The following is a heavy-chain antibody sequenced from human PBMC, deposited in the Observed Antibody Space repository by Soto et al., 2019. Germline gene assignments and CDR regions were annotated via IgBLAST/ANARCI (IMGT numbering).Heavy chain of an antibody. V-gene: IGHV1-2*02. D-gene: IGHD2-15*01. CDR2: INPNSGGT. CDR3: ARVTTVVVVAALDY. CDR1: GYTFTGYY. Sequence: ASVKVSCKASGYTFTGYYMHWVRQAPGQGLEWMGWINPNSGGTNYAQKFQGRVTMTRDTSISTTYMELSRLRSDDTAVYYCARVTTVVVVAALDYWGQGTLVTVSS. J-gene: IGHJ4*02.